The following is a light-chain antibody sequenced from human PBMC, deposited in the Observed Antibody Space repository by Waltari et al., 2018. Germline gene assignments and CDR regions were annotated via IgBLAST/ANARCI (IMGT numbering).Light chain of an antibody. J-gene: IGKJ1*01. Sequence: AIRITQSPSSLSASTGDRVTITCRASQSIGSYLAWYQQTPGKAPKLLIHSASTLQRGVPSRFSGSGSGTDCTLTINYLQSEDFATYYCQQYYSYSWAFGLGTKVEMK. V-gene: IGKV1-8*01. CDR1: QSIGSY. CDR3: QQYYSYSWA. CDR2: SAS.